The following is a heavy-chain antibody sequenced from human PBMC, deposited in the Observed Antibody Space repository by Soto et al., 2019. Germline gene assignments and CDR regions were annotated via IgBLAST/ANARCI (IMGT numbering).Heavy chain of an antibody. CDR3: ARVRREYDNSGPVDY. Sequence: SETLSLTCAVSGGSISSGDYSWNWIRQPPGKGLEWIGYIYYGGSTYYNPSLQSRVTMSVDRSRNQFSLKLNSVTAADTAVYYCARVRREYDNSGPVDYWGQGTLVTSPQ. CDR2: IYYGGST. J-gene: IGHJ4*02. V-gene: IGHV4-30-2*01. CDR1: GGSISSGDYS. D-gene: IGHD3-22*01.